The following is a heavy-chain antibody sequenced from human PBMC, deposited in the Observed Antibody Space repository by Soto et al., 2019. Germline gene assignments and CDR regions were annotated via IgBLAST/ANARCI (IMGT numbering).Heavy chain of an antibody. CDR1: GFTFSAYS. D-gene: IGHD5-12*01. J-gene: IGHJ4*02. Sequence: PGGPLRLSCAASGFTFSAYSMPWIRQAPGKGLEWISYISSTSGYTNYADSVKGRFTISRDNAKNSLYLQMNSLRAEDTAVYYCARTSYGGYDYEDYWGQGALVTVSS. V-gene: IGHV3-11*06. CDR2: ISSTSGYT. CDR3: ARTSYGGYDYEDY.